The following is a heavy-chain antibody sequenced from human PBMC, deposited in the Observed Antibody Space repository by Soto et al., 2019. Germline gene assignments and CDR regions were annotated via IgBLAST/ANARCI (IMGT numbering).Heavy chain of an antibody. Sequence: QVRLVQSGAEVKKPGSSVKVSCKASGGTFSNHAINWVRQAPEQGPEWMGVIILPFGTPNYAQRFQGRVTITADESMTTAYMELNGLRSEDTAVYYCARGPDYAGYIDDWGQGSLVTVSS. D-gene: IGHD4-17*01. CDR1: GGTFSNHA. CDR2: IILPFGTP. V-gene: IGHV1-69*13. CDR3: ARGPDYAGYIDD. J-gene: IGHJ4*02.